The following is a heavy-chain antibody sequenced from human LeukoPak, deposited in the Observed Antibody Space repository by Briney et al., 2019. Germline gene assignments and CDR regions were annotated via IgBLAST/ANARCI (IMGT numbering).Heavy chain of an antibody. CDR1: GFTFSSYG. CDR3: AKSFWPPGKAAFDI. V-gene: IGHV3-30*02. CDR2: IRYDGSDK. J-gene: IGHJ3*02. D-gene: IGHD3-3*01. Sequence: GGSLRLSCAASGFTFSSYGMHWVRQAPGKGLEWVAFIRYDGSDKYYADSVKGRFTISRDNSKNTLYLQMNSLRAEDTAVYYCAKSFWPPGKAAFDIWGQGTMVTVSS.